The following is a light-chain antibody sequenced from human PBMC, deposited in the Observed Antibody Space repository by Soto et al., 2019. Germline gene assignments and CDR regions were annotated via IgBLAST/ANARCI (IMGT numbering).Light chain of an antibody. CDR1: QGINDY. Sequence: DIQLTQSPSFLSASVGDRVTITCRASQGINDYLAWYQQKPGKAPKLLIYAASTLQSEVPSRFSGSASGTEFTLTISSLQHADVATSYCQQFNTYPLTFGGGTKVEVK. CDR3: QQFNTYPLT. V-gene: IGKV1-9*01. J-gene: IGKJ4*01. CDR2: AAS.